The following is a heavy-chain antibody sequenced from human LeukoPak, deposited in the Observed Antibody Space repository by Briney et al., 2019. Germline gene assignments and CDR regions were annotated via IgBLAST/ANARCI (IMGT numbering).Heavy chain of an antibody. CDR1: GFTFSSYA. D-gene: IGHD3-3*01. Sequence: GGSLRLSCAASGFTFSSYAMHWVRQAPGKGLEWVAVISYDGSNKYYADSVKGRFTISRDNSKNTLYLQMNSLRAEDTAVYYCARAPIPYDFWSGYYTDWGQGTLVTVSS. CDR3: ARAPIPYDFWSGYYTD. V-gene: IGHV3-30-3*01. J-gene: IGHJ4*02. CDR2: ISYDGSNK.